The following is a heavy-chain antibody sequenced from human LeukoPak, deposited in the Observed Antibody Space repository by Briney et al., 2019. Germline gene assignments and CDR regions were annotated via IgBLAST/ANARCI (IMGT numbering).Heavy chain of an antibody. CDR1: GFTFRTYS. V-gene: IGHV3-53*01. Sequence: GGSLRLSCAASGFTFRTYSMNWVRQAPGKGLEWVSVIYSGGSTYYADSVKGRFTISRDNSKNTLYLQMNSLRAEDTAVYYCARDGLRFPSEYYYGMDVWGQGTTVTVSS. CDR2: IYSGGST. D-gene: IGHD4-17*01. J-gene: IGHJ6*02. CDR3: ARDGLRFPSEYYYGMDV.